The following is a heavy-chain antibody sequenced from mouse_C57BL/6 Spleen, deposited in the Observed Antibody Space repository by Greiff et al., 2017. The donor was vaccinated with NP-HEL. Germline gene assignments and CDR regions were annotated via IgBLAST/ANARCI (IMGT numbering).Heavy chain of an antibody. CDR1: GFTFSDYG. CDR2: ISSGSSTI. V-gene: IGHV5-17*01. Sequence: EVKVVESGGGLVKPGGSLKLSCAASGFTFSDYGMHWVRQAPEKGLEWVAYISSGSSTIYYADTVKGRFTISRDNAKNTLFLQMTSLRSEDTAMYYCATTMVTSYAMDYWGQGTSVTVSS. D-gene: IGHD2-2*01. CDR3: ATTMVTSYAMDY. J-gene: IGHJ4*01.